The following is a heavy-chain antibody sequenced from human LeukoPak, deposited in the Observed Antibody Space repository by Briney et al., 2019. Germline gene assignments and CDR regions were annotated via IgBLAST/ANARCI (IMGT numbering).Heavy chain of an antibody. CDR1: GGSISSGGYS. Sequence: SQTLSLTCAVSGGSISSGGYSWSWIRQPPGKGLEWIGYIYHSGSTYYNPSLKSRVTISEDRSKNQFSLKLSSVTAADTAVYYCARGSTMVRGVIDYWGQGTLVTVSS. J-gene: IGHJ4*02. V-gene: IGHV4-30-2*01. CDR3: ARGSTMVRGVIDY. CDR2: IYHSGST. D-gene: IGHD3-10*01.